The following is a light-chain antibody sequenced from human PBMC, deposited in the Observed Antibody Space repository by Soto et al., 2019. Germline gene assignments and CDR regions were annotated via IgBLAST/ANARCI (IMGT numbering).Light chain of an antibody. Sequence: QSALTQPASVSGSPGQSITIPCTGTSSDVASYNLVSWYQQLPGKAPKLMIYEGSKRPSGVSNRFSGSKSGNTASLTISGLQAEDEADYYCSSYAGSSTFYVFGTGTKVTVL. CDR1: SSDVASYNL. V-gene: IGLV2-23*01. J-gene: IGLJ1*01. CDR2: EGS. CDR3: SSYAGSSTFYV.